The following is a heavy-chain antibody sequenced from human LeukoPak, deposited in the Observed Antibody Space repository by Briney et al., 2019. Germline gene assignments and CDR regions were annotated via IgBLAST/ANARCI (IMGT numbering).Heavy chain of an antibody. CDR3: ARDPGGGFSDYGDYGVEDY. Sequence: GGSLRLSCAASGFTFSGYSMNWVRQAPGKGLEWVSSISSSRSNTYYAGAVKGQFTISRDNAKNSLYLQRNSLRAEDTAVYDGARDPGGGFSDYGDYGVEDYWGQGTLVTVSS. CDR1: GFTFSGYS. V-gene: IGHV3-21*01. J-gene: IGHJ4*02. CDR2: ISSSRSNT. D-gene: IGHD4-17*01.